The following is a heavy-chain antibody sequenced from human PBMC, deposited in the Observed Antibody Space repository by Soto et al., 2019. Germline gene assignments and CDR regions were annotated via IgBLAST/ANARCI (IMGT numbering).Heavy chain of an antibody. V-gene: IGHV3-48*04. Sequence: GGSLRLSCAASGFTFSSYSMDWVRQAPGQGLEWISYITTSSHTIYYADSVRGRFTISRDNAKNTLYLQMNNLRVEDTALYYCATSISAGGGGWGQGTLVAVSS. CDR2: ITTSSHTI. CDR3: ATSISAGGGG. CDR1: GFTFSSYS. J-gene: IGHJ4*02. D-gene: IGHD6-13*01.